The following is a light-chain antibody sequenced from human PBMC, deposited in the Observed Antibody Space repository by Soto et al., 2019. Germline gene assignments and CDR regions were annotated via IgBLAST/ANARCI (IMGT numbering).Light chain of an antibody. J-gene: IGKJ4*01. CDR3: QQLHTYPLT. V-gene: IGKV1-9*01. CDR2: AAS. CDR1: QAINNY. Sequence: DIQLTQSPSFLSASVGDRVTITCRASQAINNYLAWCQQKPGGPPKLLIYAASTSHGVTSRFSGDGSGTEFTLTIRRLQPEDFATYFCQQLHTYPLTFGGGTKVQTK.